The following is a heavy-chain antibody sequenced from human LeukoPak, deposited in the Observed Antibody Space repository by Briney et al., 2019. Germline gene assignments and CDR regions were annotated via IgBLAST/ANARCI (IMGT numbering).Heavy chain of an antibody. CDR2: ISAYNGNT. D-gene: IGHD5-24*01. Sequence: GGSLRLSCAASGYTFTSYGISWVRQAPGQGLEWMGGISAYNGNTNYAQKLQGRVTMTTDTSTSTAYMELRSLRSDDTAVYYCARPRDNPYYFDFWGQRTLVSVSS. V-gene: IGHV1-18*01. CDR3: ARPRDNPYYFDF. J-gene: IGHJ4*02. CDR1: GYTFTSYG.